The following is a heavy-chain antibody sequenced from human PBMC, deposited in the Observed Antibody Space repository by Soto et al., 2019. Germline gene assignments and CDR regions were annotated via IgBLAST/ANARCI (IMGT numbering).Heavy chain of an antibody. CDR1: GFTCSNYA. D-gene: IGHD3-10*01. CDR3: AREFAPGSPNYDY. CDR2: FTRSGNT. Sequence: EVQLLESAGGLEQPGGSLRLSCAASGFTCSNYAMSWVRQAPGKGLEWVSTFTRSGNTYYADSVKGRFTISRDNSKNTLYLQMDSLRAEDAAVYYCAREFAPGSPNYDYWGLGTLVTVSS. V-gene: IGHV3-23*01. J-gene: IGHJ4*02.